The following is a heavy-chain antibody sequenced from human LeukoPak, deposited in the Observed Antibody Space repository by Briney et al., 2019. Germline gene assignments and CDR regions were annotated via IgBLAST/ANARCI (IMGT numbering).Heavy chain of an antibody. CDR1: GYTFTSYG. CDR2: ISAYNGNT. V-gene: IGHV1-18*01. J-gene: IGHJ6*02. CDR3: ARSMVRGAAYYYYGMDV. D-gene: IGHD3-10*01. Sequence: ASVKVSCKASGYTFTSYGICWVRQAPGQGLEWMGWISAYNGNTNYAQKLQGRVTMTTDTSTSTAYMELRSLRSDDTAVYYCARSMVRGAAYYYYGMDVWGQGTTVTVSS.